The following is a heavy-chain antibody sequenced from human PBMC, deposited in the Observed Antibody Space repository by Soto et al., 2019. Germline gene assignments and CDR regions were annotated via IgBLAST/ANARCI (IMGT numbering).Heavy chain of an antibody. Sequence: PGESLKMSCNTSGYSFTIHCIALVLQMPGKGLEWMGIIYPSDSDIRYRPSFQGQVTISVDKSISTAYLQWSSLKASDTATYYCARQDYSNYRGGMDVWGQGTTVTVSS. D-gene: IGHD2-2*01. CDR3: ARQDYSNYRGGMDV. J-gene: IGHJ6*02. CDR2: IYPSDSDI. CDR1: GYSFTIHC. V-gene: IGHV5-51*01.